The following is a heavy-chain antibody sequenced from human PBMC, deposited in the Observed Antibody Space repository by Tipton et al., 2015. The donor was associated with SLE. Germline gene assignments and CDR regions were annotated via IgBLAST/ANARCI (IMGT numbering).Heavy chain of an antibody. Sequence: TLSLTCTVSGGSFSSYYWSWIRQPPGKGLEWIAYIYYSGGTNYSPSLKSRVTISVDTSKNQFSLTLTSVTAADTAMYYCARGGSGAFDTWGQGTMVTVSS. CDR2: IYYSGGT. D-gene: IGHD1-14*01. V-gene: IGHV4-59*01. CDR1: GGSFSSYY. J-gene: IGHJ3*02. CDR3: ARGGSGAFDT.